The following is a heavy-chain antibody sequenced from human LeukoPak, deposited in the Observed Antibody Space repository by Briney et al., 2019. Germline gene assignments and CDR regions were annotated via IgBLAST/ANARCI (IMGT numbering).Heavy chain of an antibody. Sequence: GESLKISCKASGYSFTTYWIGWVRQVPGKGLEWVGIIYPADSTAKYSPSFQGQVTISVDKSISTAYLQWSSLKASDTAMYYCARERSSQGYFDFWGQGTLVTVSS. J-gene: IGHJ4*02. CDR3: ARERSSQGYFDF. CDR1: GYSFTTYW. D-gene: IGHD6-6*01. V-gene: IGHV5-51*01. CDR2: IYPADSTA.